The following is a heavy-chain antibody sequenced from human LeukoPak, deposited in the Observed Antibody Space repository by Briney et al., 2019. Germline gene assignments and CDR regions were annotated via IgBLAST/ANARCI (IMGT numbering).Heavy chain of an antibody. CDR2: INPDTGNT. Sequence: GDSVKVSCKASGYTFTIYEFNWVRQAPGQGLEWLGYINPDTGNTGYAQKFQGRVTMTRDTSISTAYMELSSLTSEDTAVYYCARGPRFDPWGQGTLVTVSS. CDR1: GYTFTIYE. V-gene: IGHV1-8*01. CDR3: ARGPRFDP. J-gene: IGHJ5*02.